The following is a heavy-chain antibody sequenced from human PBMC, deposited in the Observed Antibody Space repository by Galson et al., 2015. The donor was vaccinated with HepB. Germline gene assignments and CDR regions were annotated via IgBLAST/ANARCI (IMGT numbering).Heavy chain of an antibody. Sequence: SLRLSCAASGFTFSSYAMHWVRQAPGKGLEWVAVISYDGSNKYYADSVKGRFTISRDNSKNTLYLQMNSLRAEDTAVYYCARDSRSSGWFRWGMDVWGQGTTVTVSS. CDR2: ISYDGSNK. CDR1: GFTFSSYA. CDR3: ARDSRSSGWFRWGMDV. J-gene: IGHJ6*02. V-gene: IGHV3-30*04. D-gene: IGHD6-19*01.